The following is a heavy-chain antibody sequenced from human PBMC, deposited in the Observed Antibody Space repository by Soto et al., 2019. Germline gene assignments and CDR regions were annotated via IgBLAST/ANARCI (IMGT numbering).Heavy chain of an antibody. CDR1: GFTFSSYG. CDR2: ISYDGSNK. D-gene: IGHD3-22*01. Sequence: ESGGGVVQPGRSLRLSCAASGFTFSSYGMHWVRQAPGKGLEWVAVISYDGSNKYYADSVKGRFTISRDNSKNTLYLQMNSLRAEDTAVYYCAKDKYYDSSGYYSDYWGQGTLVTVSS. CDR3: AKDKYYDSSGYYSDY. V-gene: IGHV3-30*18. J-gene: IGHJ4*02.